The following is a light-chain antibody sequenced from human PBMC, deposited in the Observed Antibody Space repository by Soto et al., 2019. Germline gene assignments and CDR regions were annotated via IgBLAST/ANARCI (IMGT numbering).Light chain of an antibody. CDR3: QSYDSSLRVV. J-gene: IGLJ2*01. Sequence: QSVLTQPPSVSGAPGQRVTISCTGSRSNIGAGYDVQWYQQLPGTAPKLLIYGNSNRPSGVPDRFSGSKSGTSASLAITGLQAEDEADYYCQSYDSSLRVVFGGGTKVTVL. CDR2: GNS. V-gene: IGLV1-40*01. CDR1: RSNIGAGYD.